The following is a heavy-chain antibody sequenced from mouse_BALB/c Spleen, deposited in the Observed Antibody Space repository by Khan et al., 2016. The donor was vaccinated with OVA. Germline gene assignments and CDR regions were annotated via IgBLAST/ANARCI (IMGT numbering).Heavy chain of an antibody. CDR2: ISTGGDYT. CDR1: GFTFSSYS. D-gene: IGHD4-1*01. V-gene: IGHV5-6*01. Sequence: DVQLVESGGDLVKPGGSLKLSCAASGFTFSSYSMSWVRQTPDKRLEWVATISTGGDYTYYPDNVKGRFILSRDDAKNTLYLQMSSLKSEDTAMYYCASHLTGSFAYWGQGTLVTVSA. J-gene: IGHJ3*01. CDR3: ASHLTGSFAY.